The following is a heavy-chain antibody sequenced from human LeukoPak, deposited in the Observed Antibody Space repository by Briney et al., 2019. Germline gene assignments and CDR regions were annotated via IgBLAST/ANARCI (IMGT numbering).Heavy chain of an antibody. Sequence: GGSLRLSCAASGFTFSSYAMHWVRQAPGKGLEWVAVISYDGSNKYYADSVKGRFTISRDNSKNTLYLQMNNLRAEDTAVYYCVSFYETYWGRGTLVTVSS. CDR1: GFTFSSYA. CDR3: VSFYETY. V-gene: IGHV3-30-3*01. CDR2: ISYDGSNK. D-gene: IGHD2-2*01. J-gene: IGHJ4*02.